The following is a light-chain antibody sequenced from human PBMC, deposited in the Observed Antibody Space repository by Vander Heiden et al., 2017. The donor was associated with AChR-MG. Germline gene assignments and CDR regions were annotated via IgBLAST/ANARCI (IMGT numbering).Light chain of an antibody. CDR3: QQYNYLPFT. CDR2: DAS. CDR1: QDITNY. Sequence: IQMTQPPSSLSASVGYRVTITCQASQDITNYLNWYQQKPGKAPNLLIYDASNLETGVPSRFSGSGSETHFTFTINSLQPEDIATYYCQQYNYLPFTFGPGTKVNIK. J-gene: IGKJ3*01. V-gene: IGKV1-33*01.